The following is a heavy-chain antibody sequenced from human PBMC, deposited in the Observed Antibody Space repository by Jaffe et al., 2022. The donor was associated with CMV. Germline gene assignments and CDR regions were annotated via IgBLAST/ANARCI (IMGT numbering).Heavy chain of an antibody. V-gene: IGHV1-3*01. J-gene: IGHJ6*03. CDR3: ARDREAPAVAAEDYYYYMDV. Sequence: QVQLVQSGAEVKKPGASVKVSCKASGYTFTSYAMHWVRQAPGQRLEWMGWINAGNGNTKYSQKFQGRVTITRDTSASTAYMELSSLRSEDTAVYYCARDREAPAVAAEDYYYYMDVWGKGTTVTVSS. D-gene: IGHD6-19*01. CDR2: INAGNGNT. CDR1: GYTFTSYA.